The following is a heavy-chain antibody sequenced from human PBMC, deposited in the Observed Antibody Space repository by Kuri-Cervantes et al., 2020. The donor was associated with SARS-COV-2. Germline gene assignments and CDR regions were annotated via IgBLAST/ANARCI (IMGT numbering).Heavy chain of an antibody. CDR3: ARQGDGGFRAVAGTTEWGY. CDR1: DGSITNYY. J-gene: IGHJ4*02. CDR2: LYTGGST. D-gene: IGHD6-19*01. V-gene: IGHV4-4*07. Sequence: SETLSLTCTVSDGSITNYYWSWIRQPAGKGLEWIGRLYTGGSTKYNPSLKSRVTMSVDTPKNQFSLKLSSVTAADTAVYYCARQGDGGFRAVAGTTEWGYWGQGTLVTVSS.